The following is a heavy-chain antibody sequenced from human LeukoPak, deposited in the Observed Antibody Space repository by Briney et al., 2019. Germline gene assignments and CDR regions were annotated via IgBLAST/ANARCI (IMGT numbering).Heavy chain of an antibody. Sequence: GGSLRLSCAASGLTFSSYWMSWVRQAPGKGLEWVAHIKQDGSEKYYVDSVKGRFTISRDNAKNSLFLQMNSLRAEDTAVYYCARDRDPGYYDTNGYRRVNAFDIWGQGTMVTVSS. V-gene: IGHV3-7*01. D-gene: IGHD3-22*01. J-gene: IGHJ3*02. CDR3: ARDRDPGYYDTNGYRRVNAFDI. CDR1: GLTFSSYW. CDR2: IKQDGSEK.